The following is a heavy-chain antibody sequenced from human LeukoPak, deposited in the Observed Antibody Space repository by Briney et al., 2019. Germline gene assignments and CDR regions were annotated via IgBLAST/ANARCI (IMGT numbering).Heavy chain of an antibody. CDR3: AREVITFGGVIVLIDY. D-gene: IGHD3-16*02. V-gene: IGHV1-18*01. J-gene: IGHJ4*02. Sequence: ASVKVSCKASGYTFTSYGISWVRQAPGQGLEWMGWISAYNGNTNYAQKLQGRVTMTTDTSTSTAYMELRSLRSDDTAVYYCAREVITFGGVIVLIDYWGQGTLVTVSS. CDR1: GYTFTSYG. CDR2: ISAYNGNT.